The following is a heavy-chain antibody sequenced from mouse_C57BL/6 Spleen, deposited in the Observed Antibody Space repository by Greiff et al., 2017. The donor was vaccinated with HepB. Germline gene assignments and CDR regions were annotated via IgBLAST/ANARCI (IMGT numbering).Heavy chain of an antibody. D-gene: IGHD1-2*01. V-gene: IGHV1-52*01. Sequence: QVQLQQPGAELVRPGSSVKLSCKASGYTFTSYWMHWVKQRPIQGLEWIGNIDPSDSETHYNQKFKDKATVTVDKSSSTAYMQLSSLTSEDSAVYYCAREILRPYWYFDVWGTGTTVTVSS. J-gene: IGHJ1*03. CDR1: GYTFTSYW. CDR3: AREILRPYWYFDV. CDR2: IDPSDSET.